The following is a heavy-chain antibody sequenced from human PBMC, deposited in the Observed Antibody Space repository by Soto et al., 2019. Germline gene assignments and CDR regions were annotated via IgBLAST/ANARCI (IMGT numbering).Heavy chain of an antibody. V-gene: IGHV3-23*01. J-gene: IGHJ5*02. Sequence: EVQLLESGGGLVQPGGSLRLSCAASGFTFSSYAMSWVRQAPGKGLEWVSAISGSGGSTYYADSVKGRFTISRDNSKNTLYLQMNSLRAEDTAVYYCAKDLPSWIQKNNWFDPWGQGTLVTVSS. D-gene: IGHD5-18*01. CDR2: ISGSGGST. CDR3: AKDLPSWIQKNNWFDP. CDR1: GFTFSSYA.